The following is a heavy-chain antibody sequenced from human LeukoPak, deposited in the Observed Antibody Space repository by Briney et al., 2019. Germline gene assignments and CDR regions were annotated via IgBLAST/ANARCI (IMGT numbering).Heavy chain of an antibody. CDR1: GGSISSYY. D-gene: IGHD3-22*01. Sequence: PSETLSLTCTVSGGSISSYYWSWIRQPPGKGLEWIGYIYYSGSTNYNPSLKSRVTISVDTSKNQFSLKLSSVTAADTAVYYCAGLPITYYYDSSGYTWGQGTLVTVSS. CDR3: AGLPITYYYDSSGYT. CDR2: IYYSGST. V-gene: IGHV4-59*08. J-gene: IGHJ4*02.